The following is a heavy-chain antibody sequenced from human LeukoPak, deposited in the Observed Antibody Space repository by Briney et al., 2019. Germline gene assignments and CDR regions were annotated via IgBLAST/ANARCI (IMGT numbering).Heavy chain of an antibody. J-gene: IGHJ4*02. Sequence: GASVNVSCKASGYTFTSYYMHWVRQAPGQGLEWMGIINPSGGSTSYAQKFQGRVTMTRDTSTSTVYMELSSLRSEDTAVYYCARETGGNAGFDYWGQGTLVTVSS. D-gene: IGHD4-23*01. V-gene: IGHV1-46*01. CDR1: GYTFTSYY. CDR2: INPSGGST. CDR3: ARETGGNAGFDY.